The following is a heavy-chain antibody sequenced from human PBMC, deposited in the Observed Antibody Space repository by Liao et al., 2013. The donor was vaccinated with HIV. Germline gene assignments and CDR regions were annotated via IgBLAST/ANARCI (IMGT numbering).Heavy chain of an antibody. V-gene: IGHV4-59*01. CDR2: IYYSGNT. CDR3: ARRGRTPLYWYFDL. CDR1: GGSISSYY. D-gene: IGHD1-1*01. J-gene: IGHJ2*01. Sequence: QVQLQESGPGLVKPSETLSLTCTVSGGSISSYYWSWIRQPPGKGLQWIGYIYYSGNTNYNPSLKSRVTISVDTSKNQFSLKLSSVTAADTAVYYCARRGRTPLYWYFDLWGRGTLVTVSS.